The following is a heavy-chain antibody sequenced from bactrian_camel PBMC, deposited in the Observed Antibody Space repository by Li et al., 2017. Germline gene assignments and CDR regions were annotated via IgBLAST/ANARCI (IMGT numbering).Heavy chain of an antibody. V-gene: IGHV3S40*01. CDR3: VSNFAGGSWVLGFGY. Sequence: VQLVESEGGLVQPGGSLRLSCAASGFTFSSSYMSWVRQAPGKGLEWVSIISSGSDTTAYADSVKGRFTISRDNAKNTVYLQMNSLKLEDTAVYYCVSNFAGGSWVLGFGYWGQGTQVTAS. D-gene: IGHD2*01. J-gene: IGHJ6*01. CDR1: GFTFSSSY. CDR2: ISSGSDTT.